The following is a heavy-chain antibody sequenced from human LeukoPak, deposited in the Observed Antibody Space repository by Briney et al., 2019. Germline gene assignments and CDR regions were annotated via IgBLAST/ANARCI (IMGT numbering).Heavy chain of an antibody. V-gene: IGHV1-2*02. CDR1: GYTFAGFY. J-gene: IGHJ5*02. CDR3: AREGGGPVAGIGWFGP. D-gene: IGHD6-19*01. Sequence: ASVKVSCKASGYTFAGFYIHWVRQAPGQGLEWVGWVDPISGVSNYAPKFKGRVTMTRDTSITTAYMELNSLKSEDAGVYYCAREGGGPVAGIGWFGPWGQGTLVTVSS. CDR2: VDPISGVS.